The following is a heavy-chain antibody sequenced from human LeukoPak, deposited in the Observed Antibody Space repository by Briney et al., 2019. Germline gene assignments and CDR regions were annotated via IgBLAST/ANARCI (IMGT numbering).Heavy chain of an antibody. Sequence: GGSLRLSCAASGFTFSSYSMNWVRQAPGKGLEWVSYISSSSSTIYYADSVKGRFTISRDNSKNTLSLQMNSLRAEDTAVYYCAKDLRVVVAATGSYFDYWGQGTLVTVSS. CDR1: GFTFSSYS. J-gene: IGHJ4*02. D-gene: IGHD2-15*01. V-gene: IGHV3-48*01. CDR3: AKDLRVVVAATGSYFDY. CDR2: ISSSSSTI.